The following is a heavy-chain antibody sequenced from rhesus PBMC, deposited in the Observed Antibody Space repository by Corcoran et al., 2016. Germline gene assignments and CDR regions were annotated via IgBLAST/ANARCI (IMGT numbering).Heavy chain of an antibody. CDR2: MSNSMSFI. J-gene: IGHJ4*01. D-gene: IGHD1-44*02. Sequence: EVQLVESGGGLVQPGGSLRLSCAASGFTFSRYGMSWVRQAPGKGLEWVSSMSNSMSFICYAYSVKGRFTISRDNAKNSLSLQMNSLRAEDTAVYYCTSSRGSYGYFDYWGQGVLVTVSS. CDR1: GFTFSRYG. V-gene: IGHV3S16*01. CDR3: TSSRGSYGYFDY.